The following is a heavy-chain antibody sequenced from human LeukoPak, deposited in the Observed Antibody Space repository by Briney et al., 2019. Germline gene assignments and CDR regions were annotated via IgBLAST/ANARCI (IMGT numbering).Heavy chain of an antibody. D-gene: IGHD3-10*01. CDR2: ISYDGSNK. CDR3: MSGFSYGMDV. Sequence: GRSLRLFCAASGFTFSSYGMHWVRQAPGKGLEWVAVISYDGSNKYYADSVKGRFTISRDNSKNTLYLQMNSLRAEDTAVYYCMSGFSYGMDVWGKGTTVTVSS. CDR1: GFTFSSYG. V-gene: IGHV3-30*03. J-gene: IGHJ6*04.